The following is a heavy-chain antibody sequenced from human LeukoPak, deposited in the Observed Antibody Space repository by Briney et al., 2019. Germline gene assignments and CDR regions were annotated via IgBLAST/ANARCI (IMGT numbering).Heavy chain of an antibody. J-gene: IGHJ3*02. CDR3: AKTGIHYDSSGYYCDT. D-gene: IGHD3-22*01. CDR1: GFTFSSYG. V-gene: IGHV3-30*18. Sequence: GRSLRLSCAASGFTFSSYGMHWVRQAPGKGLEWVAVISYDGSNKYYADSVKGRFTISRDNSKNTLYLQMNSLRAEDTAVYYCAKTGIHYDSSGYYCDTWGQGTMVTVSS. CDR2: ISYDGSNK.